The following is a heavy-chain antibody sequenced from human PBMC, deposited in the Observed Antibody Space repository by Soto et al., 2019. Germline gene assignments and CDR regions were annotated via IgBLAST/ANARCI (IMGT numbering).Heavy chain of an antibody. J-gene: IGHJ4*02. Sequence: GGSLRLSCAASGFTFSSYEMNWVRQAPGKGLEWVSYFSSSGSNIYYADSVKGRFTISRDNSKDTLDLQMNSLRAEDTAVYYCARDREQWLVGYYFDYWGQGTLVTVSS. CDR3: ARDREQWLVGYYFDY. CDR1: GFTFSSYE. D-gene: IGHD6-19*01. CDR2: FSSSGSNI. V-gene: IGHV3-48*03.